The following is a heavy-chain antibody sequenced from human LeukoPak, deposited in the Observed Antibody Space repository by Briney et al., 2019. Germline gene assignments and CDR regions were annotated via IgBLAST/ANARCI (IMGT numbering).Heavy chain of an antibody. D-gene: IGHD3-22*01. V-gene: IGHV3-23*01. CDR2: ISGSGGNT. J-gene: IGHJ4*01. CDR3: SKGSYYYDSADYFDY. CDR1: GFTFSSYA. Sequence: GGSLRLSCAASGFTFSSYAMSWVRQAPGKGLGWVSTISGSGGNTYYADSGKGRVTISRDNSKNTLYLQMNSLRAEDKAVYHCSKGSYYYDSADYFDYWGQGTLVTVSS.